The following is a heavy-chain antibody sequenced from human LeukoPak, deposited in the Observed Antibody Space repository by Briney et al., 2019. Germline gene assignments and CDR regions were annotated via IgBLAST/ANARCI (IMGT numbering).Heavy chain of an antibody. CDR2: ISSSSSYI. D-gene: IGHD3-3*01. CDR3: ARDSYDFWSGHGGVDY. J-gene: IGHJ4*02. CDR1: GFTFSSYS. Sequence: NPGGSLRLSCAASGFTFSSYSMNWVRQAPGKGLEWVSSISSSSSYIYYADSVKGRFTISRDNAKNSLHLQMNSLRAEDTAVYYCARDSYDFWSGHGGVDYWGQGTLVTVSS. V-gene: IGHV3-21*01.